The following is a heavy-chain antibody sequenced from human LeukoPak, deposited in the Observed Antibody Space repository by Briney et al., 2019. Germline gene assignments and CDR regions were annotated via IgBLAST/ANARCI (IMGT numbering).Heavy chain of an antibody. J-gene: IGHJ4*02. CDR1: GFTFSSYA. Sequence: GGSLRLSCAASGFTFSSYAMHWVRQAPGKGLEWVAVISYDGSNKYYADSVKGRFTISRDNSKNTLYLQMNSLRAEDTAVYYCARDLRGGWLLLRAFDYWGQGTLVTVSS. V-gene: IGHV3-30-3*01. CDR2: ISYDGSNK. D-gene: IGHD3-22*01. CDR3: ARDLRGGWLLLRAFDY.